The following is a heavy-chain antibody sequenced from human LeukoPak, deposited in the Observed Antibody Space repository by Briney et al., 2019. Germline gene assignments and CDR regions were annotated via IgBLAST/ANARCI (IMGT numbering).Heavy chain of an antibody. CDR3: AREGQLGWFDP. J-gene: IGHJ5*02. D-gene: IGHD6-6*01. V-gene: IGHV4-34*01. CDR2: INHSGST. Sequence: SETLSLTCAVYGGSFSGYYWSWIRQPPGKGLEWIGEINHSGSTNYNPSLKSRVTISVDTSKNQFSLKLSSVTAADTAVYYCAREGQLGWFDPWGQGTLVTVSS. CDR1: GGSFSGYY.